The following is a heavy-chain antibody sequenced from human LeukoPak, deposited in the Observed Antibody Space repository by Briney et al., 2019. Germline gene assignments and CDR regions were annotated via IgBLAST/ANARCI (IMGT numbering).Heavy chain of an antibody. Sequence: PSETLSLACAVYGGSFSGYYWSWIRQSPDKGLEWIGEINHSGRTNYNPSLKSRVTISIDTSKNQFSLKLTSVTAADTAMYYCAREGYYSYRYYYYYMDVWGKGTTVTVSS. D-gene: IGHD3-10*01. CDR1: GGSFSGYY. V-gene: IGHV4-34*01. CDR3: AREGYYSYRYYYYYMDV. CDR2: INHSGRT. J-gene: IGHJ6*03.